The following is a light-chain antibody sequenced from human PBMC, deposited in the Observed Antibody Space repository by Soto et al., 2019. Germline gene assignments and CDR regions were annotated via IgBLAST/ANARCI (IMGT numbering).Light chain of an antibody. J-gene: IGLJ3*02. Sequence: QSALTQPPSASGTPGQRVTISCSGSSSNIGSNTVNWYQQLPGTAPKLLIYSNNHRPSGVPDRFSASKSGTSASLAISGLQSEDEADYYCAAWDDSLNGVVFGGGTKLTVL. CDR1: SSNIGSNT. CDR3: AAWDDSLNGVV. V-gene: IGLV1-44*01. CDR2: SNN.